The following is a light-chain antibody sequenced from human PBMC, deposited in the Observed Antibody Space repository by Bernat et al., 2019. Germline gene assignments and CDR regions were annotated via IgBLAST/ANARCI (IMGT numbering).Light chain of an antibody. CDR3: QQYNSYSGT. CDR2: QAS. V-gene: IGKV1-5*03. CDR1: QSISSG. Sequence: DIQMTQSPSTLSASVGDRVTITCRASQSISSGLAWYQQKPGRGPKLLIYQASTLESGVPSRFSGSGSGTEFTLTINSLQPDDFGTYYCQQYNSYSGTFGQGTKVDIK. J-gene: IGKJ1*01.